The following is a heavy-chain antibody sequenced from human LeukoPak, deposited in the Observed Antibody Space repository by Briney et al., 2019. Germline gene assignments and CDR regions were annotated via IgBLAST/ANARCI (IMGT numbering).Heavy chain of an antibody. V-gene: IGHV3-7*01. CDR3: ARPVDTALFLTSPGIR. J-gene: IGHJ4*02. CDR2: IKPDGSEK. CDR1: GFTFSSYE. Sequence: PGGSLRLSCAASGFTFSSYEMNWVRQAPGKGLEWVANIKPDGSEKYYVDSAKGRFTISRDNAKNSLYLQMNSLRVEDTAVYYCARPVDTALFLTSPGIRWGQGTLVTVSS. D-gene: IGHD5-18*01.